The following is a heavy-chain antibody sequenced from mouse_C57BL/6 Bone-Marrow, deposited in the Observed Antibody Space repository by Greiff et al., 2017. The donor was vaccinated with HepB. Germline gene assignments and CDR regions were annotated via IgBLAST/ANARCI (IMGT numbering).Heavy chain of an antibody. CDR1: GFSFNTYA. V-gene: IGHV10-1*01. CDR2: IRSKSNNYAT. Sequence: EVQLVESGGGLVQPKGSLKLSCAASGFSFNTYAMNWVRQAPGKGLEWVARIRSKSNNYATYYADSVKDRFTISRDDSESMLYLQMNNLKTEDTAMYYCVRVSMIKRAMDYWGQGTSVTVSS. J-gene: IGHJ4*01. D-gene: IGHD2-4*01. CDR3: VRVSMIKRAMDY.